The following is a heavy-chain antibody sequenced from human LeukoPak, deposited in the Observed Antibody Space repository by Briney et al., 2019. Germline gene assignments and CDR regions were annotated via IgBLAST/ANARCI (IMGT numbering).Heavy chain of an antibody. CDR2: IYYGSVFYSVST. J-gene: IGHJ6*03. Sequence: PSETLSLTCTVSSGSISNSNFYWGWIRQPPGKGLEWIGSIYYGSVFYSVSTYYNPSLKSRVTMSGDTSKNQFSLKLSSVTAADTAAYYCARLGYCSGGSCYYYYYMDVWGKGTTVTVSS. D-gene: IGHD2-15*01. CDR1: SGSISNSNFY. CDR3: ARLGYCSGGSCYYYYYMDV. V-gene: IGHV4-39*07.